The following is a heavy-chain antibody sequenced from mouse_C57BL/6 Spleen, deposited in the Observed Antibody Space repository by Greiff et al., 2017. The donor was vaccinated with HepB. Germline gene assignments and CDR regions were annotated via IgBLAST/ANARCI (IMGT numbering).Heavy chain of an antibody. CDR1: GFTFSSYG. D-gene: IGHD3-2*02. CDR3: ARHSSGLAWFAY. J-gene: IGHJ3*01. Sequence: EVQLVESGGDLVKPGGSLKLSCAASGFTFSSYGMSWVRQTPDKRLEWVATISSGGSYTYYPDSVKGRFTISRDNAKNTLYLQMSSLKSEDTAMYYCARHSSGLAWFAYWGQGTLVTVSA. V-gene: IGHV5-6*01. CDR2: ISSGGSYT.